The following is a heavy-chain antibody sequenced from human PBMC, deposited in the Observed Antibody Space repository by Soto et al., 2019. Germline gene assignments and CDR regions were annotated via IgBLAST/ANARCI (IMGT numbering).Heavy chain of an antibody. CDR3: AKGGHAAEQWLVLDY. J-gene: IGHJ4*02. CDR1: GFTFSSYG. V-gene: IGHV3-30*18. D-gene: IGHD6-19*01. Sequence: GGSLRLSCAASGFTFSSYGMHWVRQAPGKGLEWVAVISYDGSNKYYADSVKGRFTISRDNSKNTLYLQMNSLRAEDTAVYYCAKGGHAAEQWLVLDYWGQGTLVTVYS. CDR2: ISYDGSNK.